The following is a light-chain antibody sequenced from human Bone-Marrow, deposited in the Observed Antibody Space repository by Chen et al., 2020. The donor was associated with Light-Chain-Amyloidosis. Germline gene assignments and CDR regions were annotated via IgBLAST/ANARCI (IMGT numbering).Light chain of an antibody. Sequence: NFMLTQPHSVSESPGKTVIISCTRSSGSIATNYVQWYQQRPGSSPTTVIYEDDQRPSGVPDRFSGSIDRSSNAASLASSRLKTEGEASYYGQSDQGGSQGVFGGGTKLTVL. J-gene: IGLJ3*02. CDR2: EDD. CDR3: QSDQGGSQGV. V-gene: IGLV6-57*01. CDR1: SGSIATNY.